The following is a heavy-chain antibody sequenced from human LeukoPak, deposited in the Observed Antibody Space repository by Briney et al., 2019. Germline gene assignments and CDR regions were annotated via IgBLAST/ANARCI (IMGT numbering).Heavy chain of an antibody. J-gene: IGHJ5*02. CDR1: GGSISSGDYY. CDR3: ARGHRYCSGGSCYSVNWFDP. D-gene: IGHD2-15*01. V-gene: IGHV4-30-4*01. Sequence: SQTLSLTCTVSGGSISSGDYYWSWIRQPPGKGLEWIGYIYYSGSTYYNPSLKSRVTISVDTSKNQFSLKLSSVTAADTAEYYCARGHRYCSGGSCYSVNWFDPWGQGTLVTVSS. CDR2: IYYSGST.